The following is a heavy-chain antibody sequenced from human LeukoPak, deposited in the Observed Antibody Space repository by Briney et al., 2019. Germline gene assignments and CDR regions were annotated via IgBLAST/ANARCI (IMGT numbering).Heavy chain of an antibody. D-gene: IGHD2-2*01. CDR1: RLTFNSYW. CDR3: ARAMPHDNWFDP. CDR2: INGDASNT. V-gene: IGHV3-74*03. J-gene: IGHJ5*02. Sequence: GGSLRLSCAASRLTFNSYWMHWVRQVAGKGLAWVARINGDASNTTYADSVKGRFTISRDNAKNTLYLQMNSLRVDDTAVYYCARAMPHDNWFDPWGQGSLVTVSS.